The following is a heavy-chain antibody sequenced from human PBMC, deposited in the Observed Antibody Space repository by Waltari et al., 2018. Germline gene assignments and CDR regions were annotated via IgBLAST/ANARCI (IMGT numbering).Heavy chain of an antibody. J-gene: IGHJ4*02. D-gene: IGHD3-9*01. CDR3: TKDYQGAVTGLKGLGYFDY. V-gene: IGHV3-9*01. CDR2: ISWNSGSI. CDR1: GFTFDDHA. Sequence: EVQLVESGGGLLQPGRSLRLSCAGSGFTFDDHAMHWVRQVPGKGLEWVSGISWNSGSIGYVDSVKGRFTISRDNAKKSLYLQMNNLRTEDTAFYYCTKDYQGAVTGLKGLGYFDYWGQGILVTVSS.